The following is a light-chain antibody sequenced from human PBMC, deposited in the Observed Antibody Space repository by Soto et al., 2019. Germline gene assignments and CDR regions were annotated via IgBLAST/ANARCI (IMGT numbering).Light chain of an antibody. J-gene: IGKJ3*01. Sequence: DIQMTQSPSSLSASVGDRVTITCRASQSISSYLNWYQQKPGKAPKLLISAASNLQNGVPSRVSGSGSGTDFTLTISSLQPEDFALYYCQQSYSTPSTFGPGTKVDIK. V-gene: IGKV1-39*01. CDR3: QQSYSTPST. CDR1: QSISSY. CDR2: AAS.